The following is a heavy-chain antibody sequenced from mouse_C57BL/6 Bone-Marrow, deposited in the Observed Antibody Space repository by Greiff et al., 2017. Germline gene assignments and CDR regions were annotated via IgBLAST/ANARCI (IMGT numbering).Heavy chain of an antibody. V-gene: IGHV5-17*01. CDR1: GFTFSDYG. Sequence: EVKLVESGGGLVKPGGSLKLSCAASGFTFSDYGMHWVRQAPEKGLEWVAYISSGSSTIYYADTVKGRFTISRDNAKHPLFLQMTSLRSEDTAMYYCAREIYSNPDYWGQGTTLTVSS. CDR2: ISSGSSTI. J-gene: IGHJ2*01. D-gene: IGHD2-5*01. CDR3: AREIYSNPDY.